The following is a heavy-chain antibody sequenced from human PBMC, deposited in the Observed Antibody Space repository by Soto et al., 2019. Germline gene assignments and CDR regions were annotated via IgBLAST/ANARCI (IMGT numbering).Heavy chain of an antibody. J-gene: IGHJ6*02. CDR2: ITSGGTVF. V-gene: IGHV3-48*03. CDR1: GFNVGDYE. Sequence: LRLSCAASGFNVGDYEMNLVRQAPGKGLEWISMITSGGTVFYYADSVRGRFAISRDDTENSLHLQMNSLRVEDTAMCYCARGRYALGVWGQGTTVTVSS. D-gene: IGHD3-9*01. CDR3: ARGRYALGV.